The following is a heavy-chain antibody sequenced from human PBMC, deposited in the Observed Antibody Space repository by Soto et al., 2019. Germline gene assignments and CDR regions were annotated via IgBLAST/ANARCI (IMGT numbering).Heavy chain of an antibody. CDR3: AKSASTCCGEIDY. CDR2: VSSDGTNG. Sequence: GGSLRLSCAASGFTFMTYGMHWVRQAPGKGLEWVAVVSSDGTNGYYADSVKGRFAISRDNSGNTLYLQMNSLRLEDTAVYYCAKSASTCCGEIDYWGRGTLVTVSS. J-gene: IGHJ4*02. V-gene: IGHV3-30*18. CDR1: GFTFMTYG. D-gene: IGHD3-10*01.